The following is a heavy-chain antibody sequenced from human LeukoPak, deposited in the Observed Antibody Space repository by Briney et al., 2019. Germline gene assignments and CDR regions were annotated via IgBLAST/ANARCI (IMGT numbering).Heavy chain of an antibody. D-gene: IGHD5-12*01. Sequence: GGSLRLSCAASGFNVTSFWMNWVRQAPGKGLEWVANIKDDGTEKYYVDSVKGRFTISRDNAKNSLYLQMNSLRAEDTAVYYCARVEASGYDYGAFDYWGQGTLVTVSS. CDR1: GFNVTSFW. CDR3: ARVEASGYDYGAFDY. CDR2: IKDDGTEK. V-gene: IGHV3-7*01. J-gene: IGHJ4*02.